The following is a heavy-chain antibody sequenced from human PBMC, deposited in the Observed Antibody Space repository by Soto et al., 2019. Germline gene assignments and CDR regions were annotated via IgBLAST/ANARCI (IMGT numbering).Heavy chain of an antibody. CDR1: GGTFSNYP. V-gene: IGHV1-69*12. CDR2: IIPIFGTV. Sequence: QVQLVQSGAEVKKPGSSVKVSCKASGGTFSNYPVSWVRQARGQGLEWMGGIIPIFGTVNYAQKFQGRVTITADESTSTAYMQQSSLRSEDTAVYYCARGNHRWLQLWYFDLWGRGTLVTVSS. D-gene: IGHD5-12*01. CDR3: ARGNHRWLQLWYFDL. J-gene: IGHJ2*01.